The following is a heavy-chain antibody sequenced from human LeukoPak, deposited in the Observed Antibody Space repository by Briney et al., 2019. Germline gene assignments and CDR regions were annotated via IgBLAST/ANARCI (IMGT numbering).Heavy chain of an antibody. D-gene: IGHD2-15*01. CDR1: GFIFTNYW. CDR3: ARDASLYCSGDSCYWAFDR. J-gene: IGHJ5*02. V-gene: IGHV3-7*01. CDR2: IKQDESKT. Sequence: GGSLRLSCAASGFIFTNYWMSWVRQAPGKGPEWVANIKQDESKTYYVDSVKGRFTISRDNAKSSLYLQMNSLRAEDTAVYYCARDASLYCSGDSCYWAFDRWGQGTLVTVSS.